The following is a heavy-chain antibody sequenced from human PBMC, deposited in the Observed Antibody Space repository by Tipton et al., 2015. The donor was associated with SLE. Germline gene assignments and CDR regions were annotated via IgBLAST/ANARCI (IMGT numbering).Heavy chain of an antibody. D-gene: IGHD6-13*01. CDR3: ARVGQPGIAAAGLDY. CDR1: GFTFSSYE. V-gene: IGHV3-48*03. CDR2: ISSSGSTI. Sequence: SLRLSCAASGFTFSSYEMNWVRQAPGKGLEWVSYISSSGSTIYYADSVKGRFTISRDNAKNSLYLQMNSLRAEDTAVYYCARVGQPGIAAAGLDYWGQGTLVTVSS. J-gene: IGHJ4*02.